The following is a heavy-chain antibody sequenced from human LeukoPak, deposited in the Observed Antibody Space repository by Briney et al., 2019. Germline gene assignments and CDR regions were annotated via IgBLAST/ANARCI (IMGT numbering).Heavy chain of an antibody. CDR1: GGNFRNYG. V-gene: IGHV1-69*13. D-gene: IGHD5-12*01. CDR2: MLPIFGTA. Sequence: SVKVSCKASGGNFRNYGFHWVRQAPGQGLEWMGGMLPIFGTANYAQKFQGRVTITADESSNTASLDLSSLTSEDTAVYYCAKEVSGYDYGIDYWGQGTLVTVSS. J-gene: IGHJ4*02. CDR3: AKEVSGYDYGIDY.